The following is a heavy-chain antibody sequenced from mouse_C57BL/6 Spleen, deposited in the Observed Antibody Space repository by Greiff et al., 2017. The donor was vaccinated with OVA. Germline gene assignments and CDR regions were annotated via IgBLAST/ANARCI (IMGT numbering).Heavy chain of an antibody. V-gene: IGHV1-82*01. Sequence: QVQLQQSGPELVKPGASVKLSCKASGYAFSSSWMNWVKQRPGKGLEWIGRIYPGDGDTTYNGKFKGKATLTADKTSSTAYMQLSRLTSEDSAVYFCARGEGSSYWFAYWGQGTLVTVSA. CDR3: ARGEGSSYWFAY. CDR2: IYPGDGDT. J-gene: IGHJ3*01. D-gene: IGHD1-1*01. CDR1: GYAFSSSW.